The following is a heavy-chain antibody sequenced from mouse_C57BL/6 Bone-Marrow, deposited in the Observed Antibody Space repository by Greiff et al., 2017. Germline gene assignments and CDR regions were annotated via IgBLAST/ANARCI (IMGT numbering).Heavy chain of an antibody. D-gene: IGHD1-1*01. CDR1: GYTFTDYY. Sequence: QVQLQQSGPELVKPGASVKISCKASGYTFTDYYINWVKQRPGQGLEWIGWIFPGSGSTYYNEKFKGKATLTVDKSSSTAYMLLSSLTSEDSAVYFCAHIYYYGSSYWYFDVWGTGTTVNGSS. CDR3: AHIYYYGSSYWYFDV. V-gene: IGHV1-75*01. J-gene: IGHJ1*03. CDR2: IFPGSGST.